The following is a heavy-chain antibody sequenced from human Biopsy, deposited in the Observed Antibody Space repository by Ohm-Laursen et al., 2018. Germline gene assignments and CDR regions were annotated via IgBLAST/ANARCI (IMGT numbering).Heavy chain of an antibody. V-gene: IGHV4-59*08. Sequence: SDTLSLTCTVSGGSISGSSWSWIRQAPGKGLEWIGYISYSRDTNYNPSLKSRITISVDTSKNQFSLKLTSVTAADTAVYYCALQSVAQMKNFDYWGQGTLDTVSS. CDR3: ALQSVAQMKNFDY. D-gene: IGHD6-19*01. J-gene: IGHJ4*02. CDR1: GGSISGSS. CDR2: ISYSRDT.